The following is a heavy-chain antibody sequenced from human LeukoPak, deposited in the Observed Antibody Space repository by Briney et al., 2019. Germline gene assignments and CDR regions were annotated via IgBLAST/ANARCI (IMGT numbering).Heavy chain of an antibody. Sequence: GGSLRLSCAASGFTFSSYGMHWVRQAPGKGLEWVAVIWYDGSNKYYADSVKGRFTISRDNSKNTLYLQMNSLRAEDTAVYYCARQDCSGGSCYSNYWGQGTLVTVSS. V-gene: IGHV3-33*08. D-gene: IGHD2-15*01. CDR1: GFTFSSYG. J-gene: IGHJ4*02. CDR2: IWYDGSNK. CDR3: ARQDCSGGSCYSNY.